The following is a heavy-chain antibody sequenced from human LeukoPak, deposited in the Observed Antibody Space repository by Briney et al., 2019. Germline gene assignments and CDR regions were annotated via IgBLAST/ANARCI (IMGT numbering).Heavy chain of an antibody. CDR1: GYTFTGYY. CDR3: ASLGLYGDYVFDY. Sequence: GASVKVSCKASGYTFTGYYMHWVRQAPGQGLEWMGWINPNSGGTSYAQKFQGRVTMTRDTSISTAYMELSRLRSDDTAVYYCASLGLYGDYVFDYWGQGTLVTVSS. D-gene: IGHD4-17*01. J-gene: IGHJ4*02. V-gene: IGHV1-2*02. CDR2: INPNSGGT.